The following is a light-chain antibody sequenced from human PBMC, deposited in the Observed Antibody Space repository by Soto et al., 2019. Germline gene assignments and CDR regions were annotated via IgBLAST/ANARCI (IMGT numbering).Light chain of an antibody. CDR3: QQYNNWPQT. V-gene: IGKV3-15*01. CDR1: QSLRSS. Sequence: ETMMTPSPDTLSVSLVERATLSCRASQSLRSSLAWYQQKPGQAPRLLIYDASTRATGIPARFSGSGSGTDFTLTISGLQSEDFAVYYCQQYNNWPQTCGQGTKGDIK. J-gene: IGKJ1*01. CDR2: DAS.